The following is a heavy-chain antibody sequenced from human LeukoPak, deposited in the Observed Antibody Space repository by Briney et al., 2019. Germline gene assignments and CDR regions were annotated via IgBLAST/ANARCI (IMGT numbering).Heavy chain of an antibody. V-gene: IGHV3-53*05. CDR1: GFSVSSNY. J-gene: IGHJ4*02. CDR2: IYSGGST. CDR3: ARDRKPRYDYVWGSYRAIDY. Sequence: GGSLRLSCAASGFSVSSNYMSWVRQAPGKGLEWVSVIYSGGSTYYADSVKGRFTISRDNSKNTLYLQMNSLRAEDTAVYYCARDRKPRYDYVWGSYRAIDYWGQGTLVTVSS. D-gene: IGHD3-16*02.